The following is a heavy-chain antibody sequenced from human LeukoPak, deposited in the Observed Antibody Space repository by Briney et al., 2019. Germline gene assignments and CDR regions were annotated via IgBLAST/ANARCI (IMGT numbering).Heavy chain of an antibody. J-gene: IGHJ4*02. CDR1: GFTFSDYN. D-gene: IGHD5-18*01. CDR3: ARAYSGYTYGYYY. V-gene: IGHV3-48*01. CDR2: ISSSSSTT. Sequence: GGSLRLSCAASGFTFSDYNMNWVRQPPGKGPEWVSYISSSSSTTYYADSVKGRFTIFRDNAKNSLYLQMNSLRAEDTAVYYCARAYSGYTYGYYYWGQGTLVTVSS.